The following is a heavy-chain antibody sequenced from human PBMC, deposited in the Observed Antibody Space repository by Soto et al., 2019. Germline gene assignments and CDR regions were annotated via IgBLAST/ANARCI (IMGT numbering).Heavy chain of an antibody. V-gene: IGHV3-23*01. CDR2: VSGSGGST. J-gene: IGHJ4*02. CDR3: AKGCAGYTPIAY. D-gene: IGHD6-25*01. CDR1: GFTFSSYA. Sequence: EVQLLESGGGLVQPGGSLRLSCAASGFTFSSYAMSWVRQAPGKGLEWVTAVSGSGGSTYYAGSVKGRFTISRDNSRNTLYLQMSSLRAEDTSVYYCAKGCAGYTPIAYWGQGTMVTVSS.